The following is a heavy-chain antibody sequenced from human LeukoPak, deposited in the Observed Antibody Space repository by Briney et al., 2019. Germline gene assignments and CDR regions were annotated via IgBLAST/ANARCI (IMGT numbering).Heavy chain of an antibody. D-gene: IGHD1-26*01. J-gene: IGHJ5*02. V-gene: IGHV3-30*18. CDR2: ISYDGSNK. CDR3: AKGQVGATGWFDP. CDR1: GFTFSSYG. Sequence: GRSLRLSCAASGFTFSSYGMHWVRQAPGKRLEWVAVISYDGSNKYYADSVKGRFTISRDNSKNTLYLQMNSLRAEDTAVYYCAKGQVGATGWFDPWGQGTLVTVSS.